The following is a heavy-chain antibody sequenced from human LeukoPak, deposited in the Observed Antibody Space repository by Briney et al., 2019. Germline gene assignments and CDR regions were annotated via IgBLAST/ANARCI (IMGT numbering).Heavy chain of an antibody. CDR3: ARRSKWLLIDY. Sequence: SETLSLTCTVSGGSISSYYWSWIRQPAGKGLEWIGSIYYSGSTYYNPSLKSRVTISVDTSKNQFSLKLSSVTAADTAVYYCARRSKWLLIDYWGQGTLVTVSS. J-gene: IGHJ4*02. V-gene: IGHV4-59*05. CDR2: IYYSGST. CDR1: GGSISSYY. D-gene: IGHD5-24*01.